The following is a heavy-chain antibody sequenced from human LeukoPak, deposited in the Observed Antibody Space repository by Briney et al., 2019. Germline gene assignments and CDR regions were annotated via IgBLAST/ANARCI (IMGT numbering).Heavy chain of an antibody. D-gene: IGHD3-22*01. J-gene: IGHJ4*02. Sequence: GASVKVSCKASGYTFTSYDINWARQATGQGLEWMGWMNPNSGNTGYAQKFQGRVTMTRNTSISTAYMELSSLRSEDTAVYYCARGSKVVPAAKKYYYDSRIYAYWGQGTLVTVS. V-gene: IGHV1-8*01. CDR2: MNPNSGNT. CDR3: ARGSKVVPAAKKYYYDSRIYAY. CDR1: GYTFTSYD.